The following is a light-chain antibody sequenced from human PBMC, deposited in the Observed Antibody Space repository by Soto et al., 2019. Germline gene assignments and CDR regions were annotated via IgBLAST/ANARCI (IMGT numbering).Light chain of an antibody. CDR2: GAS. V-gene: IGKV3-15*01. CDR3: QQYDDWPLT. Sequence: LPHSYGPLPVSTPEGATFSCRASQSVSSNLAWYQQKPGQAPRLLIYGASTRATGIPARFSGSGSGTEFTLTISSLQSEDFAVYYCQQYDDWPLTFGQGTRLEIK. J-gene: IGKJ5*01. CDR1: QSVSSN.